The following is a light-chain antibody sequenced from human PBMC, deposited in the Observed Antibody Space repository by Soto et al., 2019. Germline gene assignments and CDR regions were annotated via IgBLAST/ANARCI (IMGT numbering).Light chain of an antibody. CDR2: AVH. CDR1: TSDIGGYEY. J-gene: IGLJ1*01. Sequence: QSALTQPASVSGSPGQSITISCTGSTSDIGGYEYVSWYQQYPGKAPRLIIYAVHSRPSGVSNRFSGSKSGNTASLTISGLQAEAEADYHCSSYTPSRTDVFGTGTKLNVL. V-gene: IGLV2-14*03. CDR3: SSYTPSRTDV.